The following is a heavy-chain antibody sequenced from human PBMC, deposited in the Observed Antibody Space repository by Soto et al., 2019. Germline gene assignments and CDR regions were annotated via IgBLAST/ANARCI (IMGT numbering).Heavy chain of an antibody. CDR2: IDNAGTDS. CDR3: ARVSFGPDV. V-gene: IGHV3-74*01. CDR1: GFTFSGRS. Sequence: EVQLVESGGGLVQPGGSLRLSCAASGFTFSGRSMHWVRQAPGKGLVWVSGIDNAGTDSTYADSVKGRFTSSRDNAKNTLYLQMNSLRVEATAVYYCARVSFGPDVWGKGTRVTVSS. D-gene: IGHD3-10*01. J-gene: IGHJ6*04.